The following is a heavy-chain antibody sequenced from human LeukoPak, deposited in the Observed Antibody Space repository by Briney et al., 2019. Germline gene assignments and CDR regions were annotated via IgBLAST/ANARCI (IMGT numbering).Heavy chain of an antibody. CDR1: GFTFSAYA. CDR3: ARDVHDDSGFPLHLDS. CDR2: ISHDGSNK. V-gene: IGHV3-30-3*01. D-gene: IGHD3-22*01. Sequence: GSLRLSCAASGFTFSAYAMHWVRQAPGKGLEWAADISHDGSNKHYADSVKGRFTISRDNSKNTLDLQMNSLRAEDTAIYYCARDVHDDSGFPLHLDSWGQGTLVTVSS. J-gene: IGHJ4*02.